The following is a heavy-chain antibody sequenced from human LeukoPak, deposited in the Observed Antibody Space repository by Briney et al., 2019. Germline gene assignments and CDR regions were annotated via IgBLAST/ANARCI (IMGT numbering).Heavy chain of an antibody. CDR1: GCTFSNYN. CDR3: VRDVDIDY. Sequence: GGSLRLSCAASGCTFSNYNMNWRRQAPGKGLEWVSYISSGSITIYYADSVKGRFTISRDNAKNSLYLQMNSLRDEDTAVYYCVRDVDIDYWGQGTLVTVSS. J-gene: IGHJ4*02. CDR2: ISSGSITI. V-gene: IGHV3-48*02.